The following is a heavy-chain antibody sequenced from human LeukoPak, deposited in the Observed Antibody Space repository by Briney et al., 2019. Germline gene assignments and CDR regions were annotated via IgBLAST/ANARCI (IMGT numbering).Heavy chain of an antibody. J-gene: IGHJ6*03. CDR2: INPNSGGA. D-gene: IGHD6-13*01. CDR3: ARSSPPTYYHFYYYMDV. CDR1: GYTFTGYY. V-gene: IGHV1-2*02. Sequence: GASVKVSCKASGYTFTGYYMHWVRQALGQGLEWMGWINPNSGGAKYAQNFQGRVIMTTDTSISTAYMELSSLRSDDTAVYYCARSSPPTYYHFYYYMDVWGKGSTVTVSS.